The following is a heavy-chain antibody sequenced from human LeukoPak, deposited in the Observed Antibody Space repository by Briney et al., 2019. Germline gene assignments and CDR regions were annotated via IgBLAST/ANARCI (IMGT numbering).Heavy chain of an antibody. Sequence: ASVKVSCKASGYTFTSYGISWVRQAPGQGLEWMGWISAYNGNTNYAQKLQGRVTMTTDTSTSTAYMELRSLRSDDTAVYYCASERYYYDSSGYYHYYYYGMDVWAQGTTVTVSS. CDR3: ASERYYYDSSGYYHYYYYGMDV. CDR1: GYTFTSYG. CDR2: ISAYNGNT. V-gene: IGHV1-18*01. J-gene: IGHJ6*02. D-gene: IGHD3-22*01.